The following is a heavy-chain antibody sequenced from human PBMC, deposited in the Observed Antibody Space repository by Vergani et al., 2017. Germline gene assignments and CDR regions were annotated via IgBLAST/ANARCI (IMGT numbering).Heavy chain of an antibody. CDR1: GYTLTELS. CDR3: ATDIPLARYGSGRPYYCMDV. CDR2: FDPEDGET. Sequence: QVQLVQSGAEVKKPGASVKVSCKVSGYTLTELSMHWVRQAPGKGLEWMGGFDPEDGETIYAQKFQGRVTMTEDTSTDTAYMELSSLRSEDTAVYYCATDIPLARYGSGRPYYCMDVWGQGTTVTVSS. J-gene: IGHJ6*02. V-gene: IGHV1-24*01. D-gene: IGHD3-10*01.